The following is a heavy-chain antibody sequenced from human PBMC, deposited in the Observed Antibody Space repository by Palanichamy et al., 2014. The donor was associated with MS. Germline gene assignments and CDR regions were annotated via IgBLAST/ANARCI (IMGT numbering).Heavy chain of an antibody. CDR3: ARVTAAGSRFYYYGMDV. D-gene: IGHD6-13*01. CDR1: GFTFSSYS. CDR2: ISSSSSTI. V-gene: IGHV3-48*02. Sequence: EVQLVESGGGLVQPGGSLRLSCAASGFTFSSYSMNWVRQAPGKGLEWVSYISSSSSTIYYADSVKGRFTISRDNAKNSLYLQMNSPRDEDTAVYYCARVTAAGSRFYYYGMDVWGQGTTVTVSS. J-gene: IGHJ6*02.